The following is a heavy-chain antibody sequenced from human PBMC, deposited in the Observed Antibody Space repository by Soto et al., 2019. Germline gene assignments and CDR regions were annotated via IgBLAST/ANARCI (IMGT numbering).Heavy chain of an antibody. D-gene: IGHD2-2*01. CDR3: ARIEMAAMAFDY. CDR2: DYYSGST. J-gene: IGHJ4*02. V-gene: IGHV4-61*01. CDR1: DGSISSISYC. Sequence: PSETLSLPCTVSDGSISSISYCWILIPQPPGKGLEWIGYDYYSGSTNYNPSLKSRVTISVDTSKNQFSLKLSSVTAADTAVYYCARIEMAAMAFDYWGQGTLVTVSS.